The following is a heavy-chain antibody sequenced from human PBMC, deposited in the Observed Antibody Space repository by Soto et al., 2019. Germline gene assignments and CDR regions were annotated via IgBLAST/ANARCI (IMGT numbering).Heavy chain of an antibody. CDR2: ISSSSTI. CDR1: GFTFSSYS. D-gene: IGHD1-26*01. V-gene: IGHV3-48*02. CDR3: ATEWDDAFDI. J-gene: IGHJ3*02. Sequence: GGSLRLSCAASGFTFSSYSMNWVSQAPGKGLEWVSYISSSSTIYYADSVKGRFTISRDNAKNSLYLQMNSLRDEDTAVYYCATEWDDAFDIWGQGTMVTVSS.